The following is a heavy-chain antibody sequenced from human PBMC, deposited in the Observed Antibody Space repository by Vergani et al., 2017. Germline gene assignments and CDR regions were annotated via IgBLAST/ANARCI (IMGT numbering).Heavy chain of an antibody. J-gene: IGHJ4*02. V-gene: IGHV4-39*01. CDR3: ARHSRIAVDY. CDR2: IYYSGST. D-gene: IGHD6-19*01. Sequence: QLQLQESGPGLVKPSETLSLTCTVSGGSISSSSYYWGWIRQPPGKGLEWIGSIYYSGSTYYNPSLKSRVTISVDTSKNQFSLKLSSVTAADTAVYYCARHSRIAVDYWGQGTLVTVFS. CDR1: GGSISSSSYY.